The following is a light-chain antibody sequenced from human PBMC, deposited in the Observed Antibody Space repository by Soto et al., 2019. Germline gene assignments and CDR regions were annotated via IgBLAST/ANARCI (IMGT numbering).Light chain of an antibody. CDR1: NSDVGGYNY. CDR3: CSYVDTDTWV. J-gene: IGLJ3*02. V-gene: IGLV2-11*01. Sequence: QSALTQPRSVSGSPGQSVTISCTGTNSDVGGYNYVSWYQQYPGKAPKLMISGVSERTSGVPDRFSGSKSGNTASLTISGLQAEDEADYYCCSYVDTDTWVFGGGTKVTVL. CDR2: GVS.